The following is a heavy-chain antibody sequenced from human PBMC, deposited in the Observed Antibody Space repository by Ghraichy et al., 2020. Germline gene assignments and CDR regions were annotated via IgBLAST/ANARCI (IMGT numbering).Heavy chain of an antibody. V-gene: IGHV3-23*01. Sequence: GGSLRPSCAASGFTFSSYAMSWVRQAPGKGLEWVSAISGSGGSTYYADSVKGRFTISRDNSKNTLYLQMNSLRAEDTAVYYCAKDRYLLSDAFDIWGQGTMVTVSS. J-gene: IGHJ3*02. CDR1: GFTFSSYA. D-gene: IGHD2/OR15-2a*01. CDR3: AKDRYLLSDAFDI. CDR2: ISGSGGST.